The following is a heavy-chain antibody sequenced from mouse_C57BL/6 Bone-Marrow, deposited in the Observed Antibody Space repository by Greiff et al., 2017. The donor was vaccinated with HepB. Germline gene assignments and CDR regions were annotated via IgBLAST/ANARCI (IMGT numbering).Heavy chain of an antibody. Sequence: QVQLKQPGAELVKPGASVKMSCKASGYTFTSYWITRVKQRPGQGLEWIGDIYPGSGSTNYHEKFKSKATLTVDTSSSTAYMQLSSLTSEDSAVYYCARPDGYDGNYFGYWGQGTTLTVSS. D-gene: IGHD2-2*01. V-gene: IGHV1-55*01. CDR3: ARPDGYDGNYFGY. CDR1: GYTFTSYW. J-gene: IGHJ2*01. CDR2: IYPGSGST.